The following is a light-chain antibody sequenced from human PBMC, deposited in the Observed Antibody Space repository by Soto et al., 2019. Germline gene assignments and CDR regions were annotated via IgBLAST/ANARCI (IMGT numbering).Light chain of an antibody. Sequence: VMTQSHLSLPVTPGEPSSISCSSIQSLLHSNGYNYLDWYLQKPGQSPQLLIYLGSNRASGVPDRFSGSGSGTDFTLKISRVEAEDVGVYYCMQALQTLLTFCHGALLAIK. V-gene: IGKV2-28*01. J-gene: IGKJ5*01. CDR3: MQALQTLLT. CDR2: LGS. CDR1: QSLLHSNGYNY.